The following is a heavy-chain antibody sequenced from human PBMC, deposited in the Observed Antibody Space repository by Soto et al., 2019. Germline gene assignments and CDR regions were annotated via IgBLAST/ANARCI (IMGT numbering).Heavy chain of an antibody. J-gene: IGHJ6*02. CDR1: GGSISSYY. Sequence: KPSETLSLTCTVSGGSISSYYWSWIRQPPGKGLEWIGYIYYSGSTNYNPSLKSRVTISVDTSKNQFSLKLSSVTAADTAVYYCARGGSAWNLYYYYGMDVWGQGTTVTVSS. CDR3: ARGGSAWNLYYYYGMDV. CDR2: IYYSGST. D-gene: IGHD1-1*01. V-gene: IGHV4-59*01.